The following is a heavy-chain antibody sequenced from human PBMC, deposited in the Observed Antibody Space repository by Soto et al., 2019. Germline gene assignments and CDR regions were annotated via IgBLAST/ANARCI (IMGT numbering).Heavy chain of an antibody. J-gene: IGHJ2*01. V-gene: IGHV4-34*01. CDR3: ARESHDILTGPPWVWYFDL. D-gene: IGHD3-9*01. Sequence: QVQLQQWGAGPLRPLETLSLTCGVSGGSFSGYYWAWIRQFPGKGLEWIGEINDRGSINYNPSLKGRVSISVDTSKNHYSLNLRSVTAADTAVYYCARESHDILTGPPWVWYFDLWGRGTLVTVSS. CDR1: GGSFSGYY. CDR2: INDRGSI.